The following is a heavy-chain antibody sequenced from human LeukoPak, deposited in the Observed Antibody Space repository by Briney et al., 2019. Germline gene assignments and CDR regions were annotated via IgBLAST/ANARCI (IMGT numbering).Heavy chain of an antibody. J-gene: IGHJ6*04. D-gene: IGHD2-2*01. CDR3: ARDFSTSCWPISYYYGMDV. Sequence: ASVKVSCKASGYTFTSYGISWVRQAPGQGLEWMGWISAYNGNTNYAQKLQGRVTMTTDTSTSTAYMELRSLRSEDTAVYYCARDFSTSCWPISYYYGMDVWGKGTTVTVSS. V-gene: IGHV1-18*01. CDR1: GYTFTSYG. CDR2: ISAYNGNT.